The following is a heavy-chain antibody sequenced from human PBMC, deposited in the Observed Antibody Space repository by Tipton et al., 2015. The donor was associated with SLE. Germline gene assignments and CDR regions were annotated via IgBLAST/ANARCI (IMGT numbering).Heavy chain of an antibody. V-gene: IGHV4-34*01. CDR3: AREGLSYYDSSGYPLRV. D-gene: IGHD3-22*01. J-gene: IGHJ4*02. Sequence: TLSLTCAVYGGSFSDYYWSWIRQPPGKGLEWIGEINHSGSTNYNPSLKSRVTISVDTSKNQFSLKLSSVTAADTAVYYCAREGLSYYDSSGYPLRVWGQGTLVTVSS. CDR1: GGSFSDYY. CDR2: INHSGST.